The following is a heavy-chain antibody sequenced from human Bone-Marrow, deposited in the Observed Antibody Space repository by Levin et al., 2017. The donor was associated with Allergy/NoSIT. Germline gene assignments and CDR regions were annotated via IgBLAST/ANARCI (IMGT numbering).Heavy chain of an antibody. D-gene: IGHD3-3*01. CDR3: TRDTFGVDDY. CDR1: GFSVSRYW. Sequence: PGGSLRLSCAASGFSVSRYWMHWVRQAPGKGLAWVSRINEDGSTINYADSVEGRFTISRDSAKNTLYLQMNSLRGEDTAVYYCTRDTFGVDDYWGQGTMVTVSS. CDR2: INEDGSTI. V-gene: IGHV3-74*01. J-gene: IGHJ4*02.